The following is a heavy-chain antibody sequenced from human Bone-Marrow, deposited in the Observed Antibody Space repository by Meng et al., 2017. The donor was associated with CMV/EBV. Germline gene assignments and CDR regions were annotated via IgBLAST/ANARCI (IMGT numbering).Heavy chain of an antibody. V-gene: IGHV4-39*07. Sequence: GSLRLSCTVSGGSISSSSYYWGWIRQPPGKGLEWIGSIYYSGSTYYNPSLKSRVTISVDTSKNQFSLKLSSVTAADTAVYYCARDQQEPLAYGMDVWGQGTTVTVSS. J-gene: IGHJ6*02. CDR1: GGSISSSSYY. CDR3: ARDQQEPLAYGMDV. CDR2: IYYSGST. D-gene: IGHD1-1*01.